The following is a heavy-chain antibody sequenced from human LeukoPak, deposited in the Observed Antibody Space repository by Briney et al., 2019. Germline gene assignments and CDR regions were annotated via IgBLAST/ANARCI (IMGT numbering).Heavy chain of an antibody. CDR1: GGSISNYY. J-gene: IGHJ6*03. V-gene: IGHV4-59*01. D-gene: IGHD3-22*01. CDR2: IYYSGTT. Sequence: SETLSLTCIVAGGSISNYYWSWVRQPPGTGLGWVGFIYYSGTTNYNRCLKSRVTISVDTSKNHFSLKLSSVTAADTAVYYCARSSVPYYYYNYSMDVWGNGTTVTVSS. CDR3: ARSSVPYYYYNYSMDV.